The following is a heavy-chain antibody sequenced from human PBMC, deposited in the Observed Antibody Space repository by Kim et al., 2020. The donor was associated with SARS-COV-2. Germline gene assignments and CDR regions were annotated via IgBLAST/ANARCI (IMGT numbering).Heavy chain of an antibody. V-gene: IGHV3-48*03. CDR3: ARVVPRFVVVPVAMAGMDV. CDR2: ISSSGITI. J-gene: IGHJ6*02. Sequence: GGSLRLSCAASGFTFSGYEMNWVRQAPGKGLEWVSYISSSGITIYYADSVKGRFTISRDNAKNSLYLQMNSLRAEDTAVYYCARVVPRFVVVPVAMAGMDVWGQGTPVTVSS. D-gene: IGHD2-2*01. CDR1: GFTFSGYE.